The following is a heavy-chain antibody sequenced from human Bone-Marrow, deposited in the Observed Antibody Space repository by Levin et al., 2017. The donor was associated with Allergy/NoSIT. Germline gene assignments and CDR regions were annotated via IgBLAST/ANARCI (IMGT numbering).Heavy chain of an antibody. J-gene: IGHJ2*01. CDR2: FYYSGST. CDR3: ARTILLWFGNPNGYFGL. Sequence: PSETLSLTCTVSGGSISSSSYYWGWIRQPPGTGLEWIGSFYYSGSTYYNPSLKSRVTISVDTSENHFSLILSSVTAADTAVYYCARTILLWFGNPNGYFGLWGRGTLVTVSS. V-gene: IGHV4-39*02. CDR1: GGSISSSSYY. D-gene: IGHD3-10*01.